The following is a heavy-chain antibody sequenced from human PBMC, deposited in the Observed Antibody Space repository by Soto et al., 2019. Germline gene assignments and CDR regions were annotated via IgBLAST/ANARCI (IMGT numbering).Heavy chain of an antibody. D-gene: IGHD2-8*01. CDR3: AREYCTNGVCYNYFDY. CDR1: GFTFSSYS. V-gene: IGHV3-48*02. Sequence: PGGSLRLSCAASGFTFSSYSMNWVRQAPGKGLEWVSYISSGTTTIYYADSVKGRFTISRDNAKNSLYLQMNSLRDEDTVVYYCAREYCTNGVCYNYFDYWGQGTLVTVSS. J-gene: IGHJ4*02. CDR2: ISSGTTTI.